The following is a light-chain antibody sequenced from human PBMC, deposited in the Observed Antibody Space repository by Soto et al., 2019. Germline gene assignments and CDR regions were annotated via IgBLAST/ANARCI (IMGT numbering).Light chain of an antibody. Sequence: QSVLTQPASVSGSPGQTITISCTGTSSDIGGYNAVSWYHHHPGKAPKLIIYEVTHRPSGVSDRFSASKSGNTASLTISGLQAEDEADYYCNSFRVSHLYVFGTGTKVTVL. J-gene: IGLJ1*01. V-gene: IGLV2-14*01. CDR2: EVT. CDR3: NSFRVSHLYV. CDR1: SSDIGGYNA.